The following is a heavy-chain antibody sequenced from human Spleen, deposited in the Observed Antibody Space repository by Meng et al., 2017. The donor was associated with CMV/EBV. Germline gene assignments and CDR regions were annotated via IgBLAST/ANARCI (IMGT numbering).Heavy chain of an antibody. J-gene: IGHJ3*02. CDR2: MNPNSGNT. V-gene: IGHV1-8*01. Sequence: ASVKVSCKASGYTFTSYDINWVRQATGQGLEWMGWMNPNSGNTGYAQKFQGRVTMTRNTSISTAYMELSSLRSEDTAVYYCARPEEQMSAFDNWGQGTMVTVSS. CDR3: ARPEEQMSAFDN. CDR1: GYTFTSYD. D-gene: IGHD1-26*01.